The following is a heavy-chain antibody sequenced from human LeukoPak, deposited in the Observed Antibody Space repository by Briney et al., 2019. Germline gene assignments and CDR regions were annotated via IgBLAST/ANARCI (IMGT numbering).Heavy chain of an antibody. Sequence: GGSLRLSCAASGFTFSSYEMNWVRQAPGKGLEWVSYISSSGSTIYYADSVKGRFTISRDNAKNSLYLQMNSLRAEDTAVYYCARERGSGSYAPFDYWGQGTLVTVSS. CDR1: GFTFSSYE. CDR2: ISSSGSTI. CDR3: ARERGSGSYAPFDY. D-gene: IGHD1-26*01. J-gene: IGHJ4*02. V-gene: IGHV3-48*03.